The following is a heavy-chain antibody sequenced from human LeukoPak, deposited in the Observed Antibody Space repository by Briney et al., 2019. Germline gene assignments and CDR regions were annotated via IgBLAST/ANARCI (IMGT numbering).Heavy chain of an antibody. J-gene: IGHJ4*02. Sequence: ASVKVSCKTSGYTFTDYDMTWVRQAPGQGLEWMGRVSPYNGNTYYSQRFQDRVIITKGTSTGTAYMDLRDLRTDDTAMYYCARNGRVRRVVKDLFEYWGQGTLVAVSS. CDR3: ARNGRVRRVVKDLFEY. V-gene: IGHV1-18*01. CDR1: GYTFTDYD. CDR2: VSPYNGNT. D-gene: IGHD3-10*01.